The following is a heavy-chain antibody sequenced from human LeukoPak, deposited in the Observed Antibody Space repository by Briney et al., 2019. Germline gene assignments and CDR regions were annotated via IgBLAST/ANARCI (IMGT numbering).Heavy chain of an antibody. CDR2: INPKSGAT. CDR1: GGTFSSYA. Sequence: ASVKVSCKASGGTFSSYAISWVRQAPGQGLEWMGWINPKSGATNYAQKFQGWVTITRDTSASTAYMELSSLTSEDTAVYYCARRDGVAVAGILDSWGQGTLVTVSS. J-gene: IGHJ4*02. V-gene: IGHV1-2*04. CDR3: ARRDGVAVAGILDS. D-gene: IGHD6-19*01.